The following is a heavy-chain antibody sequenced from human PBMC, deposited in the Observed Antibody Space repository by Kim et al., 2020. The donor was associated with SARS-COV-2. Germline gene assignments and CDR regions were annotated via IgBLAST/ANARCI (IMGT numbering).Heavy chain of an antibody. CDR1: GGSISSYY. CDR2: IYYSGST. D-gene: IGHD3-10*01. J-gene: IGHJ5*02. V-gene: IGHV4-59*13. CDR3: ARDLGAATMVRHNWFDP. Sequence: SETLSLTCTVSGGSISSYYWSWIRQPPGKGLEWIGYIYYSGSTNYNPSLKSRVTISVDTSKNQFSLKLSSVTAADTAVYYCARDLGAATMVRHNWFDPWGQGTLVTVSS.